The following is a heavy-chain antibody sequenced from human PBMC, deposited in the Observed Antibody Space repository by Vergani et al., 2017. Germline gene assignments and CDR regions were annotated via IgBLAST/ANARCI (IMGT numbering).Heavy chain of an antibody. CDR2: IHPNHGST. V-gene: IGHV1-46*02. Sequence: QVQLVQSGAEERNPGASVKVSCKVSGHTYNKLYMHWVRQAPGQGLTWMGIIHPNHGSTKYAQDFQGRVTMTRDPSTSTIYMELGRLKSDDTAVYYCGQSASYNHGGSATRLDVWGQGTTVIVSS. J-gene: IGHJ6*01. D-gene: IGHD2-15*01. CDR3: GQSASYNHGGSATRLDV. CDR1: GHTYNKLY.